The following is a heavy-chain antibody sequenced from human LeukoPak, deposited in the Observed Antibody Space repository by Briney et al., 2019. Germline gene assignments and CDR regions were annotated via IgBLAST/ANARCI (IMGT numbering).Heavy chain of an antibody. Sequence: ASVKVSCKASGYTFTGYYIHWVRQAPGQGLEWMGWINPNSGGTNYAQRFQGRVTMTRDTSISTAYMELSRLRSDDTAVYYCARAIAVRREDYWGQGTLVTVSS. J-gene: IGHJ4*02. CDR2: INPNSGGT. D-gene: IGHD6-6*01. CDR1: GYTFTGYY. V-gene: IGHV1-2*02. CDR3: ARAIAVRREDY.